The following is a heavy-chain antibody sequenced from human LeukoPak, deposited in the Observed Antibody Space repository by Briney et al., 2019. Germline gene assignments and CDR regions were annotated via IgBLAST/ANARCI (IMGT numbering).Heavy chain of an antibody. D-gene: IGHD6-19*01. CDR1: GYTFTSYY. Sequence: ASVKVSCRASGYTFTSYYMHWVRQAPGQGLEWMGIINPSAGSTGYAQKFQGRVTMTRDTSTSTVYMDLSSLRSEDTAVYYCVRESSGWDLNFFDNWGQGTLVTVSS. J-gene: IGHJ4*02. V-gene: IGHV1-46*01. CDR2: INPSAGST. CDR3: VRESSGWDLNFFDN.